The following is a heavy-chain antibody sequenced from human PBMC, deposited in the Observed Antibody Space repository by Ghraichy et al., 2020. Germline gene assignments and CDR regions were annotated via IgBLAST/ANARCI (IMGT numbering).Heavy chain of an antibody. Sequence: GGSLRLSCAASGFTFSSYAMDWVRQAPGKGLEWVSAISDSGAGTDYADSVKGRFTVSRDNSKNTLYLQMNSLRAEDTAVYYCAKYGPRRPFWSGYYIDYWGQGTLVTVSS. J-gene: IGHJ4*02. CDR2: ISDSGAGT. V-gene: IGHV3-23*01. CDR1: GFTFSSYA. CDR3: AKYGPRRPFWSGYYIDY. D-gene: IGHD3-3*01.